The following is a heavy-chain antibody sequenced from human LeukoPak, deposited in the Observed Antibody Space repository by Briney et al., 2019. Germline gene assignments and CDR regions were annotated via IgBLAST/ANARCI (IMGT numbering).Heavy chain of an antibody. CDR2: TRNKARGYTT. D-gene: IGHD6-25*01. Sequence: GGSLRLSCAPSGATLSDYHMDWVRQAPGKGLEWIGRTRNKARGYTTEYAASVKGRFTISRDDSKTSVYLQMNSLKTEDTAVYFCARDGAAGDNSAFDIWGHGTVVTVSS. J-gene: IGHJ3*02. CDR3: ARDGAAGDNSAFDI. V-gene: IGHV3-72*01. CDR1: GATLSDYH.